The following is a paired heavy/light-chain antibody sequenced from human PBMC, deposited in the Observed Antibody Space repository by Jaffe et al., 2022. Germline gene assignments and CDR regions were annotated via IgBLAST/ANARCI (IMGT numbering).Light chain of an antibody. V-gene: IGLV7-43*01. CDR2: STS. CDR1: TGAVTSAYF. CDR3: LLFYGVAQRWV. J-gene: IGLJ3*02. Sequence: QTVVTQEPSLTVSPGGTVTLTCASSTGAVTSAYFPNWFQQKPGLAPRSLIYSTSNKHSWTPARFSGSLLGGKAALTLSGVQPEDEADYYCLLFYGVAQRWVFGGGTKLTVL.
Heavy chain of an antibody. CDR3: TRGTITPPGTDY. J-gene: IGHJ4*02. D-gene: IGHD6-13*01. CDR1: GFTFSSYW. Sequence: EVQLVESGGDLVQPGGSLRLSCAASGFTFSSYWMNWVRQAPGKGLEWVANIKQGGSEKYYVDSVKGRFTISRDDAKNSLYLQMNSLRAEDTAVYYCTRGTITPPGTDYWGQGTLVTVSS. V-gene: IGHV3-7*01. CDR2: IKQGGSEK.